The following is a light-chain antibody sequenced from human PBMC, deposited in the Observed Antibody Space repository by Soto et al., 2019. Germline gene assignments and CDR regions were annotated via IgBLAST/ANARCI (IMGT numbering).Light chain of an antibody. Sequence: NFMLAQHHSVSESTGKTITISCTRSGGSIASNYVQSYQQRPGSSPTTVIYEDNQRPSGVPDRFSGSLDSSSNSASLTISGLKTEDEATYYCQSFDSSDQVFGGGTKLTVL. CDR3: QSFDSSDQV. J-gene: IGLJ3*02. V-gene: IGLV6-57*01. CDR1: GGSIASNY. CDR2: EDN.